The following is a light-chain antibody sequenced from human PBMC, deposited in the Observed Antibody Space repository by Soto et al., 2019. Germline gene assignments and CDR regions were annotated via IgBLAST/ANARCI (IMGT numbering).Light chain of an antibody. V-gene: IGLV2-23*03. J-gene: IGLJ2*01. Sequence: QSALTQPASVSGSPGQSITISCTGTSSDVGRYNFVSWYQQYPDKAPKLMIYEGSERSSGVSNRFSGSKSGNTASLTISGLQAEDEADYYCSSSAGSSTFVVFGGGTQLTVL. CDR2: EGS. CDR1: SSDVGRYNF. CDR3: SSSAGSSTFVV.